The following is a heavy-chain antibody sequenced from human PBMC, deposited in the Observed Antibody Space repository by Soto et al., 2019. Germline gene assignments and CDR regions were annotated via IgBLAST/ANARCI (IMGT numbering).Heavy chain of an antibody. CDR2: IKTDGSST. J-gene: IGHJ4*02. CDR1: GFSFSNYW. CDR3: AKREGNTYGLFH. D-gene: IGHD5-18*01. V-gene: IGHV3-74*01. Sequence: EVQLVESGGGLVQPGGSLRLSCAASGFSFSNYWIHWVRQTPGKGLEWVSRIKTDGSSTDYADSVKSRFTISRDNAKSTLYLHMNSLSAEDTAVYYCAKREGNTYGLFHWGQGALVTVSS.